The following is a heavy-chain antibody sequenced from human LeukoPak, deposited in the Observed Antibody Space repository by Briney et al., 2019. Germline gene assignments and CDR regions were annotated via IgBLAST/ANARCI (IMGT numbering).Heavy chain of an antibody. CDR3: ARANLGPEPNIVFAFDI. CDR1: GGTFSSYA. D-gene: IGHD2-15*01. V-gene: IGHV1-69*04. Sequence: SVKVSCKASGGTFSSYAISWVRQAPGQGLEWMGRIIPILGIANYAQKFQGRVTITADKSTSTAYMELSSLRSEDTAVYYCARANLGPEPNIVFAFDIWGQGAMVTVSS. J-gene: IGHJ3*02. CDR2: IIPILGIA.